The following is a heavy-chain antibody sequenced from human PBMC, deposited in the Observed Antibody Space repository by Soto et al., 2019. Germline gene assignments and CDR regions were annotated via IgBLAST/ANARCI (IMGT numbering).Heavy chain of an antibody. D-gene: IGHD1-26*01. CDR1: GYTFTDYG. CDR3: ARGGYSVVGATGS. V-gene: IGHV1-8*01. CDR2: MNPKSGDT. Sequence: QVQLVQSGAEVKMPGASVKVSCKASGYTFTDYGINWVRQATGQGLEWMGWMNPKSGDTVYAQKFAGRVSMTRASFICAAHMELNSLKSEDSAVYYCARGGYSVVGATGSWGQGNLVTVSS. J-gene: IGHJ5*02.